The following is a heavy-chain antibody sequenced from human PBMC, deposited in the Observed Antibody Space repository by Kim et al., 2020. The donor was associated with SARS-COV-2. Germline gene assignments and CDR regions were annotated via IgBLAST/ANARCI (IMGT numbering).Heavy chain of an antibody. CDR3: AADRDYYGSGSYYIAHFDY. D-gene: IGHD3-10*01. Sequence: SVKVSCKASGFTFTSSAMQWVRQARGQRLEWIGWIVVGSGNTNYAQKFQERVTITRDMSTSTAYMELSSLRSEDTAVYYCAADRDYYGSGSYYIAHFDYWGQGTLVTVSS. CDR2: IVVGSGNT. V-gene: IGHV1-58*02. J-gene: IGHJ4*02. CDR1: GFTFTSSA.